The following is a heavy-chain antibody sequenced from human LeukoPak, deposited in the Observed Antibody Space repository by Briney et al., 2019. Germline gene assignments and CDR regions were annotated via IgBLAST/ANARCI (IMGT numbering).Heavy chain of an antibody. D-gene: IGHD6-19*01. CDR2: IYYSGST. J-gene: IGHJ2*01. CDR3: ARIYSSGWYPYWYFDL. V-gene: IGHV4-59*01. CDR1: GGSISSYY. Sequence: SETLSLTCTVSGGSISSYYWSWIRQPPGKGLEWIGYIYYSGSTNYNPSLKSRVTISVDTSKNQFSLKLSSVTAADTAVYYCARIYSSGWYPYWYFDLWGRGTLVTVSS.